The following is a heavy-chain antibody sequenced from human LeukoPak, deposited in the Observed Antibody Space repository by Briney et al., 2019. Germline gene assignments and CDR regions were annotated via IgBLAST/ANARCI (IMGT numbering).Heavy chain of an antibody. D-gene: IGHD3-22*01. Sequence: PGGSLRLSCAASGFTFSSYEMNWVRQAPGKGLEWVSYISSSGSTIYYADSVKGRFTISRDNAKNSLYLQMNSLRAEDTAVYYCARDQSSGYYYIDAFDIWGQGTMVTVSS. CDR2: ISSSGSTI. J-gene: IGHJ3*02. V-gene: IGHV3-48*03. CDR1: GFTFSSYE. CDR3: ARDQSSGYYYIDAFDI.